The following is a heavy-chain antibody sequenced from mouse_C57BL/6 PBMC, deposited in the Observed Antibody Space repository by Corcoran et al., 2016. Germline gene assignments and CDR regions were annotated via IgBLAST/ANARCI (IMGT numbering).Heavy chain of an antibody. CDR3: ATPIYDGYYGAMDY. D-gene: IGHD2-3*01. J-gene: IGHJ4*01. CDR2: IYPGSGNT. Sequence: QVQLQQSGPELVKPGASVKISCKASGYSFTSYYIHWVKQRPGQGLEWIGWIYPGSGNTKYNEKFKGKATLTADTSSSTAYMQLSSLTSEVSAVYYCATPIYDGYYGAMDYWGQGTSVTVSS. V-gene: IGHV1-66*01. CDR1: GYSFTSYY.